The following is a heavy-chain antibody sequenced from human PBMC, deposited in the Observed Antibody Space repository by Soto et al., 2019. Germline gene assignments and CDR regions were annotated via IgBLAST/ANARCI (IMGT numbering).Heavy chain of an antibody. D-gene: IGHD1-1*01. V-gene: IGHV4-4*07. CDR1: GASISGYY. CDR2: IYATGTT. CDR3: VRDGTKTLRDWFDP. Sequence: SETLSLTCTVSGASISGYYWSWIRKSSGKGLEWIGRIYATGTTDYNPSLKSRVMMSVDTSKKQFSLRLRSVTAADTAVYYCVRDGTKTLRDWFDPWGQGISVTVSS. J-gene: IGHJ5*02.